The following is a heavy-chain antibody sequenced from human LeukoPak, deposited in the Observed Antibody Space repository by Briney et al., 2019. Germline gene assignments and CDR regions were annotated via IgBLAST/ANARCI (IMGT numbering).Heavy chain of an antibody. CDR1: EFIFSSYA. J-gene: IGHJ4*02. D-gene: IGHD3-10*01. V-gene: IGHV3-64*01. CDR3: ERDLSHVSGSSSPPLDY. CDR2: ISSYGGRT. Sequence: GGSLRLSCRASEFIFSSYAMHWARQAPGKGLEHVSGISSYGGRTYYANSVKGRFTISRDNSKSTLYLQMGSRRGEDTAVFVCERDLSHVSGSSSPPLDYWGQGTLVTVSS.